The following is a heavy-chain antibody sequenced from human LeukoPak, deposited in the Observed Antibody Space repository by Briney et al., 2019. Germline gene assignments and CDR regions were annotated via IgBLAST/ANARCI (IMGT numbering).Heavy chain of an antibody. CDR1: GFTFSSYS. V-gene: IGHV3-21*01. D-gene: IGHD1-14*01. Sequence: GALRLSCAASGFTFSSYSVNWVRQAPGKGLEWVSSISSSSSYRYYADSVRGRFAISRDNAKNSLYLQMNSLRAEDTAVYYCVKPQPGGGFDYWGQGTLVTVSS. J-gene: IGHJ4*02. CDR2: ISSSSSYR. CDR3: VKPQPGGGFDY.